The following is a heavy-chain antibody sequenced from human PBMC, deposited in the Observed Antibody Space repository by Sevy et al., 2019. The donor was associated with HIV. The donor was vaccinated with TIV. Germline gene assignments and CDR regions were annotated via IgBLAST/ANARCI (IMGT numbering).Heavy chain of an antibody. V-gene: IGHV3-33*01. CDR1: GFTFSNSS. CDR2: IFSDGITS. CDR3: ARESPSDWYLDS. Sequence: GGSLRLSCAASGFTFSNSSMHWVRQSPGKGLEWVASIFSDGITSYYGHSVRGRFTVFRDKSKSILYLQLNSLRVEDTAIYYCARESPSDWYLDSWGQGTLVTVSS. J-gene: IGHJ4*02. D-gene: IGHD6-19*01.